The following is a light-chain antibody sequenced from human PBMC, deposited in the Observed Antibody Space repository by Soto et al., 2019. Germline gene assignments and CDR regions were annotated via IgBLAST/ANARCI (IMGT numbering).Light chain of an antibody. CDR1: QYISSW. CDR3: LQYSSQRT. Sequence: DIQMTQSPSTLSASVGDRVTITCRASQYISSWLAWYQQKPGKAPKLLIYKASSLESGVPSRFSGSGSGTGFTLTISCLRDDDSAVYSCLQYSSQRTFGQGTNVEIK. J-gene: IGKJ1*01. CDR2: KAS. V-gene: IGKV1-5*03.